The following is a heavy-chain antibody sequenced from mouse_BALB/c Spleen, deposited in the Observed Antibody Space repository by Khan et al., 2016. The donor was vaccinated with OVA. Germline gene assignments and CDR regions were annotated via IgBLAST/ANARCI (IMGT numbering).Heavy chain of an antibody. CDR3: TSSEYSYYFDY. Sequence: EVQLQQSGTVLARPGASVKMSCKASGYSFTKYWMHWVKQRPGQGLEWIAAIYPGNSDTRYNQKFKGKAKLTAVTSASTAYMELSSRTYEDSAVYYCTSSEYSYYFDYWGQGTTLTVSS. CDR2: IYPGNSDT. D-gene: IGHD2-10*02. V-gene: IGHV1-5*01. CDR1: GYSFTKYW. J-gene: IGHJ2*01.